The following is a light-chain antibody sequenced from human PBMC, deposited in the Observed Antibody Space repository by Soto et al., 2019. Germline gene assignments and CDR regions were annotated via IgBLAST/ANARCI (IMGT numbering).Light chain of an antibody. V-gene: IGKV1-5*03. Sequence: DIQMTQSPSTLSASVGERVTITCRASQSISSWLAWYQQKPGKAPKLLIYKASSLESGVPSRFSGSGSGTEFTLTISGLQPDDFATYYCQQYDSFSIAFGQGTRLEI. CDR3: QQYDSFSIA. J-gene: IGKJ5*01. CDR1: QSISSW. CDR2: KAS.